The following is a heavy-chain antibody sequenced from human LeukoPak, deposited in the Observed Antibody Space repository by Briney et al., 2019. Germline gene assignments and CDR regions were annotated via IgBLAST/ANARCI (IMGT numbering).Heavy chain of an antibody. J-gene: IGHJ4*02. CDR3: VKDEDLYSPTWYLFED. CDR2: ITSSGASA. CDR1: GFTFSSYA. V-gene: IGHV3-23*01. D-gene: IGHD5-12*01. Sequence: GGSLRLSCVASGFTFSSYAMTWVRQAPGKGPEWVSGITSSGASAYYAASVKGRFTVSRDNSENTLYLQINNLSAEDSGTYYCVKDEDLYSPTWYLFEDWGQGTLVTVSS.